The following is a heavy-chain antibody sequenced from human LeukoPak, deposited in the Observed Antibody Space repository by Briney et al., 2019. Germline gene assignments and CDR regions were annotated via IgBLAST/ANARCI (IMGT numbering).Heavy chain of an antibody. CDR3: ARDQSRGYGFDY. CDR2: MNPNSGNT. CDR1: GYTFTGYY. Sequence: ASVKVSCKASGYTFTGYYIHWVRQATGQGLEWMGWMNPNSGNTGHAQKFQGRVTMTKNTSISTAYMELSSLRSEDTAVYYCARDQSRGYGFDYWGQGTLVTVSS. D-gene: IGHD5-12*01. V-gene: IGHV1-8*02. J-gene: IGHJ4*02.